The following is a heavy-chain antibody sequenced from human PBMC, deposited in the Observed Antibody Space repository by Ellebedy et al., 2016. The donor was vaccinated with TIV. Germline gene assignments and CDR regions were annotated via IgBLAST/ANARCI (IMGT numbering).Heavy chain of an antibody. CDR3: ATLPGGGDAFDI. J-gene: IGHJ3*02. D-gene: IGHD3-16*01. V-gene: IGHV3-23*03. CDR2: IYSGAT. Sequence: GESLKISCAASGFTFSTSALSWVRQAPGKGLEWVSGIYSGATHYADSVKGRFTISRDNSKNTLYLQMNSLRAEDTAVYYCATLPGGGDAFDIWGQGTMVTVSS. CDR1: GFTFSTSA.